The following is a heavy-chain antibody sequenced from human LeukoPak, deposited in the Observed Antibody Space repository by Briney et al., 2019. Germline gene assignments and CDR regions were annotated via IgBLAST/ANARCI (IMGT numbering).Heavy chain of an antibody. CDR3: AKSRVVVDSFDI. V-gene: IGHV3-30-3*02. D-gene: IGHD2-2*01. CDR2: ISNDGGNK. J-gene: IGHJ3*02. CDR1: GFTFSTYA. Sequence: GGSLRLSCAASGFTFSTYAMHWVRQAPGEGLEWVAVISNDGGNKFYSDSVKGRFTISRDNSKTTLYLQMNSLRTEDTAVYYCAKSRVVVDSFDIWGQGTMVTVSS.